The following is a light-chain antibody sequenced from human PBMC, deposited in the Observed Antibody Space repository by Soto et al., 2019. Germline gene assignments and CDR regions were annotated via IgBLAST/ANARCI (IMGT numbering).Light chain of an antibody. CDR2: GAS. Sequence: EIALTQSPGTLSLSPGERATLSCRASQSVRSDYLAWYQQKPGQAPRLLIYGASSRATGIPDRFSGSGSGTDFTLTISRLEPEDFAVYYCQQFGRSHSMYTFGHGTRLEIK. CDR3: QQFGRSHSMYT. V-gene: IGKV3-20*01. CDR1: QSVRSDY. J-gene: IGKJ5*01.